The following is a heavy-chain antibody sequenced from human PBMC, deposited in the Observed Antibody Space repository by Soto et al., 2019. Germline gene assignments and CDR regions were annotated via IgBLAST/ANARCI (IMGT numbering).Heavy chain of an antibody. CDR1: GDSISGSEW. CDR3: ARSDCYGVCRGKWLDP. V-gene: IGHV4-4*02. CDR2: IHHSGPT. Sequence: QVQLQESGPGLVEPSGTLSLTCKVAGDSISGSEWWSWVRQPPGKGLEWIAEIHHSGPTNYNPSLKSRVTITVDTSNNQFSLRLSSVTAADTAVYYCARSDCYGVCRGKWLDPWGQGILVTVSS. D-gene: IGHD2-21*02. J-gene: IGHJ5*02.